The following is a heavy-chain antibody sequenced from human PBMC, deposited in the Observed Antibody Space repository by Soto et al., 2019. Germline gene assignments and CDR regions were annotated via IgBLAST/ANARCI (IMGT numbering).Heavy chain of an antibody. D-gene: IGHD6-13*01. CDR2: IYYSGST. V-gene: IGHV4-30-4*01. CDR1: GVSISSGDYY. Sequence: SETLSLTCTVSGVSISSGDYYWSWIRQPPGKGLEWIGSIYYSGSTYYNPSLKSRVTISVDTSKNQFSLKLNSVTAADTAVYYCASRHSSPYFDYWGQGTLVTVS. J-gene: IGHJ4*02. CDR3: ASRHSSPYFDY.